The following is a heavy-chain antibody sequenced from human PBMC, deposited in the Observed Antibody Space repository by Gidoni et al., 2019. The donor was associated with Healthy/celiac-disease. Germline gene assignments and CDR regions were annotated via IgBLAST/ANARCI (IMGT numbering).Heavy chain of an antibody. D-gene: IGHD3-10*01. Sequence: GQGLEWMGWSSAYNGNTNDAPKLQGGVTMTTDTSTSTAYMELRSLGDEDTAVYYCAMNYYDSGSDDGWVQGTLVTVSS. CDR3: AMNYYDSGSDDG. V-gene: IGHV1-18*01. J-gene: IGHJ4*02. CDR2: SSAYNGNT.